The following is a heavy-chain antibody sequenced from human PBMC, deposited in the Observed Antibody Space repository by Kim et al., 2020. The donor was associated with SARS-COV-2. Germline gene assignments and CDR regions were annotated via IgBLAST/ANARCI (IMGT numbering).Heavy chain of an antibody. V-gene: IGHV3-15*01. CDR3: IRKVVVPAAIHQYYFDY. Sequence: GGSLRLSCAASGFTFSNAWMSWVRQAPGKGLEWVGRIKSKTDGGTTDYAAPVKGRFTISRDDSKNTLYLQMNSLKTEDTAVYYCIRKVVVPAAIHQYYFDYWGQGTLVTVSS. D-gene: IGHD2-2*01. CDR2: IKSKTDGGTT. J-gene: IGHJ4*02. CDR1: GFTFSNAW.